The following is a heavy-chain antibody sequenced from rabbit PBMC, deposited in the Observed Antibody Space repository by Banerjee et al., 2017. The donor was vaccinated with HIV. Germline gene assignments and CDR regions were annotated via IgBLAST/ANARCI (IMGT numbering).Heavy chain of an antibody. CDR3: AGNNVGSGDRYCSF. D-gene: IGHD1-1*01. CDR2: IWTSGGAT. J-gene: IGHJ3*01. V-gene: IGHV1S43*01. CDR1: GIDFSSHYW. Sequence: QEQLEESGGDLVKPGGTLTLTCTASGIDFSSHYWMCWVRQAPGKGLELIACIWTSGGATWYASGAKGRFTISKSTSLNTVDLKKTSLTAADAASCFCAGNNVGSGDRYCSFGDQGTLVTVS.